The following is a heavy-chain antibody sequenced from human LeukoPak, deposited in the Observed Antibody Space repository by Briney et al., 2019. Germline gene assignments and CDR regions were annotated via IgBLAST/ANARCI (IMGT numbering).Heavy chain of an antibody. Sequence: ASVKVSCKASGGTCSNYAINWVRQAPGQGLEWMGRIIPILGITIHAQNFQGRVTITADKSTRTAYMELSSLRSEDTAVYYCADLGYCSGGSCYPFDYWGQGTQVTVSS. V-gene: IGHV1-69*04. CDR1: GGTCSNYA. D-gene: IGHD2-15*01. CDR3: ADLGYCSGGSCYPFDY. J-gene: IGHJ4*02. CDR2: IIPILGIT.